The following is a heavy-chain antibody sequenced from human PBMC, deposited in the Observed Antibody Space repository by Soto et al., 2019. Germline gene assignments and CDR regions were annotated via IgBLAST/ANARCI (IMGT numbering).Heavy chain of an antibody. CDR1: GGSISSSSYY. Sequence: PSETLSLTYTVSGGSISSSSYYWGWIRQPPGKGLEWIGSIYYSGSTYYNTSLKRKDTISVDTSKNQYSLKLSYVTAADTAVYYCARHVGLRDYWGQGTRVTVS. CDR2: IYYSGST. J-gene: IGHJ4*02. D-gene: IGHD3-16*01. CDR3: ARHVGLRDY. V-gene: IGHV4-39*01.